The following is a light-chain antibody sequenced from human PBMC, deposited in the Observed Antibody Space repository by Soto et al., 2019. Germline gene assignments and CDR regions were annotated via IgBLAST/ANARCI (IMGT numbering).Light chain of an antibody. CDR1: QSFSSN. CDR2: DAS. Sequence: EIVMTQSPASLSVSPGERSTLSCRASQSFSSNFAWYQQKPGQAPRLLIYDASSMATGIPDRFSGSESGTDFTLTISRLEPEDFAVYYCQQDGNSPITFGQGTRLEIK. CDR3: QQDGNSPIT. J-gene: IGKJ5*01. V-gene: IGKV3-20*01.